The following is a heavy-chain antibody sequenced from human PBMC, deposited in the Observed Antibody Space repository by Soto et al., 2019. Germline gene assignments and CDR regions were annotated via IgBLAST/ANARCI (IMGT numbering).Heavy chain of an antibody. CDR3: AGGRSAVGATALFAY. V-gene: IGHV1-69*12. J-gene: IGHJ4*02. D-gene: IGHD1-26*01. CDR2: IIPIFGTA. Sequence: QVQLVQSGAEVKKPGSSVKVSCKASGGTFSSYAISWVRQAPGQGLEWMGGIIPIFGTANHAQKFQGRVTTTADEATSTAYMELSSLRSKNTAVYHCAGGRSAVGATALFAYWGQGTLVTVSS. CDR1: GGTFSSYA.